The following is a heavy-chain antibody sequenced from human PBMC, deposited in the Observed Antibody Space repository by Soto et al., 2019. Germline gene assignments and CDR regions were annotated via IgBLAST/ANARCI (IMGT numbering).Heavy chain of an antibody. Sequence: PGGSLRLSCAASGFTVSSNYMSWVRQAPGKGLEWVSVIYSGGSTYYADSVKGRFTISRDNSKNTLYLQMNSLRAEDTAVYYCARGRRGIAVAGTPFYYFDYWGQGTLVTVSS. CDR2: IYSGGST. J-gene: IGHJ4*02. V-gene: IGHV3-53*01. CDR3: ARGRRGIAVAGTPFYYFDY. CDR1: GFTVSSNY. D-gene: IGHD6-19*01.